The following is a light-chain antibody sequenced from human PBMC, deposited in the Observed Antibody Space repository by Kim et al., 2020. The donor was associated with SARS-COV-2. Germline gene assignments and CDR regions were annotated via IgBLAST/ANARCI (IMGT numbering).Light chain of an antibody. CDR2: EVN. Sequence: QSALTQPASVSGSPGQSITITCTGTSGDIGSYNLVSWYQQHPGKAPKLMIYEVNKRPSGVSIRFSASKSGNTASLTISGLQAEDEADYYCCSYAGFSALLFGGGTQLTVL. V-gene: IGLV2-23*02. CDR1: SGDIGSYNL. J-gene: IGLJ2*01. CDR3: CSYAGFSALL.